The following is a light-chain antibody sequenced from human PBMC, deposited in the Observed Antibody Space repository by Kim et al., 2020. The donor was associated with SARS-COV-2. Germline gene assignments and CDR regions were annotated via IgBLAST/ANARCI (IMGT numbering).Light chain of an antibody. CDR3: QQYDKFPQT. J-gene: IGKJ1*01. V-gene: IGKV1-33*01. CDR2: DAT. CDR1: QDINDY. Sequence: ASIGDRVTITCQASQDINDYLDWYQQKPGKVPKLLIYDATRLERGVPSRFSESGSGTDFTLTISSLQPEDIATYYCQQYDKFPQTFGQGTKVDIK.